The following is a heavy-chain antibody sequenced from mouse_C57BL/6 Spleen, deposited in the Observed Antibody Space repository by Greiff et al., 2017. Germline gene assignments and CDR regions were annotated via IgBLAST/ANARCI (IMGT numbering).Heavy chain of an antibody. V-gene: IGHV1-61*01. CDR3: ARGEPYFDY. J-gene: IGHJ2*01. Sequence: QVQLQQPGAELVRPGSSVKLSCKASGYTFTSYWMDWVKQRPGQGLEWIGNIYPSDSETHYNQKFKDKATLTVDKSSSTAYMQLSSLTSEDSAVYYCARGEPYFDYWGQGTTLTVSS. CDR1: GYTFTSYW. CDR2: IYPSDSET.